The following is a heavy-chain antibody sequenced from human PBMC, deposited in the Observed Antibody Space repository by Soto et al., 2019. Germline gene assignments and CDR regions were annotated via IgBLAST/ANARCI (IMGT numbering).Heavy chain of an antibody. J-gene: IGHJ4*02. CDR1: GLTVSTNP. CDR2: IYTGAGT. CDR3: ARDGSGH. Sequence: EVQFVESGGGLVQPGGSLRLSCAASGLTVSTNPMSWVRQAPGKGLEWVSVIYTGAGTHYADSVKGRFTISRDNSKNTVNLQMNSLRPEDTAVYYCARDGSGHWGQGTLVTVSS. V-gene: IGHV3-66*01.